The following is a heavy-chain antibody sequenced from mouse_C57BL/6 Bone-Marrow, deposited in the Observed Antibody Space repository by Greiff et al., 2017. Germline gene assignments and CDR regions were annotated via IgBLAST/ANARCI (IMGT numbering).Heavy chain of an antibody. CDR1: GYTFTDYY. Sequence: VQLKHSGPELVKPGASVKISCKASGYTFTDYYMNWVKQSHGKSLEWIGDINPNNGGTSYNQKFKGKATLTVDKSSSTAYMELRSLTSEDSAVYYCARGDTTPFYAMDYWGQGTSVTVSS. CDR2: INPNNGGT. V-gene: IGHV1-26*01. J-gene: IGHJ4*01. CDR3: ARGDTTPFYAMDY. D-gene: IGHD1-1*01.